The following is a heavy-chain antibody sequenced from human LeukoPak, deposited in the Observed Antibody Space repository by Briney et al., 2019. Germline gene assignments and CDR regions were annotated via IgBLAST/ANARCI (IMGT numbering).Heavy chain of an antibody. CDR3: ARPTDFTAMAPFDY. Sequence: KLGESLKTSCKGSGYSFTAYWIGWVRQMPGKGLEWMGIIYPRDSDTRYSPSFQGQVTISADKSISTAYLQWSSLKASDTAMYYCARPTDFTAMAPFDYWGQGTLVTVSS. J-gene: IGHJ4*02. CDR1: GYSFTAYW. CDR2: IYPRDSDT. V-gene: IGHV5-51*01. D-gene: IGHD5-18*01.